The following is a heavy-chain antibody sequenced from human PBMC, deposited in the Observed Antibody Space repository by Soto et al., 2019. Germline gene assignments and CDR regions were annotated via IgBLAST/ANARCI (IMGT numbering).Heavy chain of an antibody. CDR1: GFTFSRYA. J-gene: IGHJ6*02. CDR3: AKDVEEVLPSYGMDA. CDR2: VSGRGDGT. V-gene: IGHV3-23*01. Sequence: EIQILESGGGLVQPGGSLRLSCSVSGFTFSRYAMSWVRQAPGKGLEWVSAVSGRGDGTFYADSVKGRFSISRDNSKNTVYMKMNSLRVEDTAVYYCAKDVEEVLPSYGMDAWGQGTTVNVSS.